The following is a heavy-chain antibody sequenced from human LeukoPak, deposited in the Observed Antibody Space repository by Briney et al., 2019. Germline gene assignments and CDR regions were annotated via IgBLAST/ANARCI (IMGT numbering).Heavy chain of an antibody. CDR1: GFAISDYT. D-gene: IGHD3-10*01. J-gene: IGHJ4*01. Sequence: GGSLRLSCAASGFAISDYTINWVRQAPGKGLEWVSSISPSSSYIYYADSVKGRFTISRDNAKKSLYLQMNSLRAEDTALYYCARGRGCSTMACYPDYWGHRNLCSVSS. CDR3: ARGRGCSTMACYPDY. CDR2: ISPSSSYI. V-gene: IGHV3-21*01.